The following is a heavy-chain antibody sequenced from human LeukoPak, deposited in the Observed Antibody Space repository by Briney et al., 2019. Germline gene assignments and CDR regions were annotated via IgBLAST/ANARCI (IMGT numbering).Heavy chain of an antibody. CDR2: IIPIFGTA. D-gene: IGHD5-18*01. CDR3: AREGYSYGFNDY. Sequence: ASVKVSCKASGYTFTSNYIHWVRQAPGQGLEWMGGIIPIFGTANYAQKFQGRVTITADESTSTAYMELSSLRSEDTAVYYCAREGYSYGFNDYWGQGTLVTVSS. V-gene: IGHV1-69*13. CDR1: GYTFTSNY. J-gene: IGHJ4*02.